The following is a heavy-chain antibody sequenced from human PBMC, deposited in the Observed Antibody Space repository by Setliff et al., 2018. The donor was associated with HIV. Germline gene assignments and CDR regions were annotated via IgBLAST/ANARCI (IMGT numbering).Heavy chain of an antibody. CDR2: INSYNGNT. Sequence: ASVKVSCKASGCTFTTYGFNWVRQAPGQGLAWMGWINSYNGNTKFAQKFQGRVTMTTDTSTTTAFMELRRLEADDTGIYYCSRSGVPPYYYYGMDVWGQGTTVTV. V-gene: IGHV1-18*04. D-gene: IGHD3-10*01. CDR3: SRSGVPPYYYYGMDV. J-gene: IGHJ6*02. CDR1: GCTFTTYG.